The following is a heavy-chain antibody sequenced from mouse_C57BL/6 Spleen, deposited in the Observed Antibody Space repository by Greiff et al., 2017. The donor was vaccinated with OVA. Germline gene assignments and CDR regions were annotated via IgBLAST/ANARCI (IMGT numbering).Heavy chain of an antibody. CDR3: ARRWYGGFAY. J-gene: IGHJ3*01. CDR2: INPNNGGT. CDR1: GYTFTDYY. Sequence: EVKLQQSGPELVKPGASVKISCKASGYTFTDYYMNWVKQSHGKSLEWIGDINPNNGGTSYNQKFKGKATLTVDKSSSTAYMELRSLTSEDSAVYYCARRWYGGFAYWGQGTLVTVSA. D-gene: IGHD2-1*01. V-gene: IGHV1-26*01.